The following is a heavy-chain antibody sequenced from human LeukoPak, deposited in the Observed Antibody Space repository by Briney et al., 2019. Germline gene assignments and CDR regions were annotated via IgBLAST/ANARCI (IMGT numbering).Heavy chain of an antibody. CDR2: ISAYNGNT. CDR3: ARAPAGDYGDLFDY. V-gene: IGHV1-18*01. Sequence: GASVKVSCKASGYTFTSYGISWVRQAPGQGLEWMGWISAYNGNTNYAQKLQGRVTMTTDTSTSTAYMELRSLRSDDAAVYYCARAPAGDYGDLFDYWGQGTLVTVSS. CDR1: GYTFTSYG. D-gene: IGHD4-17*01. J-gene: IGHJ4*02.